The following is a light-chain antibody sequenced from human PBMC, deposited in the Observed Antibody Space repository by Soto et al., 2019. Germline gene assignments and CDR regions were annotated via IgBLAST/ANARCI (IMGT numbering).Light chain of an antibody. V-gene: IGKV1-5*01. CDR1: QSISSW. J-gene: IGKJ1*01. CDR3: QHYNSYSEA. CDR2: DAS. Sequence: DIQITQSPSTLSASVGDRVTITCRASQSISSWLAWYQQKPGKAPKLLIYDASSLESGVPSRFSGSGSGTEFTLTISSLQPDDFATYYCQHYNSYSEAFGQGTKWIS.